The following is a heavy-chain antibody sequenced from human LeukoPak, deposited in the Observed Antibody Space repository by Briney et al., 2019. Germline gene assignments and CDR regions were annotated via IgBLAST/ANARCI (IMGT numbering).Heavy chain of an antibody. Sequence: SETLSLTCAVYGGPLSGYYWSWIRQPPGKGLEWIGEIYHSENTNYNPSLKSRVAISVDTSKNQFSLRLNSVTAADTAVYYCARYDSSGWYHPDAFDIWGPGTMVTVSS. CDR1: GGPLSGYY. V-gene: IGHV4-34*01. CDR2: IYHSENT. J-gene: IGHJ3*02. D-gene: IGHD6-19*01. CDR3: ARYDSSGWYHPDAFDI.